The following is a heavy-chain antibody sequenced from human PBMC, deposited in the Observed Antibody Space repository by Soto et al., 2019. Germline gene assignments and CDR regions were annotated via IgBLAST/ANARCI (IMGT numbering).Heavy chain of an antibody. D-gene: IGHD3-16*02. J-gene: IGHJ6*02. CDR3: ARWPQPRYTADPYAVDV. CDR2: IVPSLDTT. V-gene: IGHV1-69*11. CDR1: GGTFSSSG. Sequence: HVHLVQSGTEVKKPGSSVKVSCKASGGTFSSSGFSWVRQAPGQGLEWMGMIVPSLDTTNYAQKFQARVTITADEVTSTAYMELHSLRSEDTAVYYCARWPQPRYTADPYAVDVWGQGTRVIVSS.